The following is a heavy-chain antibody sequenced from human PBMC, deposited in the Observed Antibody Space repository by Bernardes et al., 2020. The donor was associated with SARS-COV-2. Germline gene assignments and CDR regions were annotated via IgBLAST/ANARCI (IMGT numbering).Heavy chain of an antibody. Sequence: SEPLSLTCAVYGWSFSGYYWNWIRQSPGKGLECIGAINHSGSTNYNPSLKSRVTISLDTSKNQFSLKLRSVTAADTAGFYCAINFYESRGYPPRYFDYWGQGTQVTVPS. CDR2: INHSGST. D-gene: IGHD3-22*01. V-gene: IGHV4-34*01. CDR3: AINFYESRGYPPRYFDY. J-gene: IGHJ4*02. CDR1: GWSFSGYY.